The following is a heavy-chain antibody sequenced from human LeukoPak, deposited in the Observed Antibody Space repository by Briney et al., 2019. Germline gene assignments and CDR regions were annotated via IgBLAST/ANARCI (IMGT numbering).Heavy chain of an antibody. CDR3: ARVLGQQWLVQGAFDY. CDR2: IYHSGST. V-gene: IGHV4-38-2*01. CDR1: GYSLSSGYY. Sequence: SETLSLTCAVSGYSLSSGYYWGWIRQPPGKGLEWIGSIYHSGSTYYNPSLKSRVTISVDTSKNQFSLKLSSVTAADTAVYYCARVLGQQWLVQGAFDYWGQGTLVTVSS. D-gene: IGHD6-19*01. J-gene: IGHJ4*02.